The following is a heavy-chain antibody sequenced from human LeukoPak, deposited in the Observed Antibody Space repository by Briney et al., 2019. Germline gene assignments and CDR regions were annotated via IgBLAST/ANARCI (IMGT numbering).Heavy chain of an antibody. D-gene: IGHD6-13*01. CDR3: AKDGDIAAAGYYFDY. J-gene: IGHJ4*02. CDR1: GFTFSSYG. V-gene: IGHV3-30*18. Sequence: PGRSLRLSCAASGFTFSSYGMHWVRQAPGKGLEWVAVISYDGGDKYHADSVKGRFTISRDNSRNTLYLQMNSLRAEDTAVYYCAKDGDIAAAGYYFDYWGQGTLVTVSS. CDR2: ISYDGGDK.